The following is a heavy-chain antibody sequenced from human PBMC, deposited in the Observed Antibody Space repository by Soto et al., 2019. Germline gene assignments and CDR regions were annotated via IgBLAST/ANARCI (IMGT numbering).Heavy chain of an antibody. CDR1: GVSISNDVYY. CDR2: IYYTGST. CDR3: ARQEYGDYVFLDY. V-gene: IGHV4-31*03. J-gene: IGHJ4*02. D-gene: IGHD4-17*01. Sequence: QVQLQKSGPGLVKPSQTLSLTCTVSGVSISNDVYYWTWIRQYPGKGLEWVGYIYYTGSTYYNPSLTSRVMMSVDTSKNQFSLKLSSVTAADTAVYYCARQEYGDYVFLDYWGQGTLVTVSS.